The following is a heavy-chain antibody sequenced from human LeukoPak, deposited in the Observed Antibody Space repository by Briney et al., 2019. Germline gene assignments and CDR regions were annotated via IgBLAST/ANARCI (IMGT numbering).Heavy chain of an antibody. Sequence: SQRLSLTCTVSGGSISSGDYYWSWIRQPPGKGLEWIGYIYFSGSTYYNPSLKSRVTISVDTSKNQFSLKLSSVTAADTAVYYCARDFGSGSYYNPICYFDYWGQETVVPVFS. CDR1: GGSISSGDYY. CDR3: ARDFGSGSYYNPICYFDY. V-gene: IGHV4-30-4*01. CDR2: IYFSGST. J-gene: IGHJ4*02. D-gene: IGHD3-10*01.